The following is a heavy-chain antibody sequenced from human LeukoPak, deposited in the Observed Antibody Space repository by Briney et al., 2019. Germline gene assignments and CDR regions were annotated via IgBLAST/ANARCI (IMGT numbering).Heavy chain of an antibody. CDR1: GGSVSSGSYY. J-gene: IGHJ4*02. Sequence: NPSETLSLTCTVSGGSVSSGSYYWSWIRQPPGKGLEWIGYIYYSGGSTNYNPPLKSRVTISADTSKNQFSLKLSSVTAADTAVYYCARDGDYWGQGTLVTVSS. CDR2: IYYSGGST. V-gene: IGHV4-61*01. CDR3: ARDGDY.